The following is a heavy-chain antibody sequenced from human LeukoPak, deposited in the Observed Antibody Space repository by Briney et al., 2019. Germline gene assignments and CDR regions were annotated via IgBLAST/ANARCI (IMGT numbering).Heavy chain of an antibody. J-gene: IGHJ4*02. D-gene: IGHD3-9*01. CDR2: ISGSGGST. CDR3: AKDMEDDILTHDY. CDR1: GFTFSSYA. Sequence: GGSLRLSCAASGFTFSSYAMSWVRQAPGKGLEWVSAISGSGGSTYYADSVKGRFAISRDNSKNTLYLQMNSLRAEDTAVYYCAKDMEDDILTHDYWGQGTLVTVSA. V-gene: IGHV3-23*01.